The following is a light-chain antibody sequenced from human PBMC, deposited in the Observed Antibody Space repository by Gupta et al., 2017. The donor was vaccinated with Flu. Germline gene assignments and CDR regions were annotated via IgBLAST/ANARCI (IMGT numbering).Light chain of an antibody. Sequence: EIVLTQSPGTLSLSPGEGATLSCRASQSVASYLAWYQQKTGQAPRLLIYGASSRATGIPDRFSGSGSGTDFSLTISRLEPEDFAVYYCQHYGTSPTFGQGTKQEIK. CDR1: QSVASY. CDR3: QHYGTSPT. CDR2: GAS. J-gene: IGKJ2*01. V-gene: IGKV3-20*01.